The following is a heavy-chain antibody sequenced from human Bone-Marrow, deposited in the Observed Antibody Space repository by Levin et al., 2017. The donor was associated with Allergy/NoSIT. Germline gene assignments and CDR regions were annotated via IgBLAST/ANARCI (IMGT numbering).Heavy chain of an antibody. D-gene: IGHD2-15*01. Sequence: SVKVSCKASGGTFSTYVINWVRQAPGQGLEWMGEISPLFGAANYAQKFQGRLTITADKSTTTVYMELSSLTSDDTAVYYCAREVGRREGMDVWGQGTTVTVSS. V-gene: IGHV1-69*06. J-gene: IGHJ6*02. CDR3: AREVGRREGMDV. CDR2: ISPLFGAA. CDR1: GGTFSTYV.